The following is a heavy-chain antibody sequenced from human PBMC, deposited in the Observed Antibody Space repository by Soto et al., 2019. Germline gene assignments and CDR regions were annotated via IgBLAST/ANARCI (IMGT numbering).Heavy chain of an antibody. J-gene: IGHJ4*02. Sequence: GGSLRLSCAASGFTFSSYAMSWVRQAPGKGLEWVSGISGSGDSIYYADSVKGRFTISRDNSKNTLYLQMNSLGAEDTAVYYCAKTVPGTKYWGQGTLVTVSS. CDR3: AKTVPGTKY. V-gene: IGHV3-23*01. CDR2: ISGSGDSI. CDR1: GFTFSSYA. D-gene: IGHD6-19*01.